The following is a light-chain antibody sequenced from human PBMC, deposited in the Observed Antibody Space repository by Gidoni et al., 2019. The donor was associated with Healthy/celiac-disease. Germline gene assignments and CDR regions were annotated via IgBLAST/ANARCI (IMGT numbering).Light chain of an antibody. Sequence: IMMTQSPASMAVSLGERATSNCKSTQSVLYSSNNKNYLAWYQQKPGQPHKLLIYWASTRESGVPDRFSGSGSGTDFTLTISSLQAEDVAVYYCQQYYSTPLTFGGGTKVEIK. CDR2: WAS. CDR1: QSVLYSSNNKNY. CDR3: QQYYSTPLT. V-gene: IGKV4-1*01. J-gene: IGKJ4*01.